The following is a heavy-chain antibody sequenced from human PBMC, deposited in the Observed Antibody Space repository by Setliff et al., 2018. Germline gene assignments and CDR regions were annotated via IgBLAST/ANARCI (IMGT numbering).Heavy chain of an antibody. D-gene: IGHD3-16*02. J-gene: IGHJ6*02. V-gene: IGHV3-74*01. CDR3: ARGRGQVTVNNRYGFYYYGMDV. CDR1: GFTFSTHN. Sequence: GGSLRLSCAASGFTFSTHNMNWVRQAPGKGLVWVSGINKDGDGTRYADSVRGRFTISRDNSKNTVYLRMNALRAEDTGLYYCARGRGQVTVNNRYGFYYYGMDVWGQGTTVTVSS. CDR2: INKDGDGT.